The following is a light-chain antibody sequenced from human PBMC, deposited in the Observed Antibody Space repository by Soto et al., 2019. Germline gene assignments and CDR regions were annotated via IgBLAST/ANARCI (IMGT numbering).Light chain of an antibody. CDR3: AAWEDSLIGLGVV. CDR2: EGT. J-gene: IGLJ2*01. V-gene: IGLV2-14*02. Sequence: QSALTQPASVSGSPGQSITISCTGTSSDVGGYILVSWYQQEPGKAPKLVIYEGTKRPSGVSNRFSASKSGTSASLAISGLQPEDEAQYYCAAWEDSLIGLGVVFGGGTKLTVL. CDR1: SSDVGGYIL.